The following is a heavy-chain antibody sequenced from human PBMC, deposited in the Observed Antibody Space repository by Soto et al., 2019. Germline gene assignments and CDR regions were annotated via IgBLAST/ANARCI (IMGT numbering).Heavy chain of an antibody. J-gene: IGHJ5*02. V-gene: IGHV4-4*07. CDR1: GDSFSGYY. Sequence: SETLSLTCTVSGDSFSGYYWSWIRQPAGKGLEWIGRVYTNGNTDYNPSLTSRVSVSVDTSKNQFSLKLRFATAADTAVYYCAREAAEIVGDGYWCDPWGQGILVTVSS. CDR3: AREAAEIVGDGYWCDP. CDR2: VYTNGNT. D-gene: IGHD6-13*01.